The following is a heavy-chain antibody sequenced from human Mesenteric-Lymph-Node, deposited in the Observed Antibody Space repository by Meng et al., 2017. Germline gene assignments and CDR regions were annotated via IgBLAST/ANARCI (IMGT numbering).Heavy chain of an antibody. CDR3: ARSPEGVVVTAIPYYFDY. CDR2: IKQDGSEE. CDR1: GFTFRNSW. J-gene: IGHJ4*02. Sequence: GESLKISCVVSGFTFRNSWMSWVRQAPGKGLEWVANIKQDGSEEYYVDSVKGRFTISRDNSKNTLYLQMNSLRAEDTAVYYCARSPEGVVVTAIPYYFDYWGQGTLVTVSS. D-gene: IGHD2-21*02. V-gene: IGHV3-7*01.